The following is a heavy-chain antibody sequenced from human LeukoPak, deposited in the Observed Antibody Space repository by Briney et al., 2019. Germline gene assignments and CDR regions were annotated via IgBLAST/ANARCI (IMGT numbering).Heavy chain of an antibody. CDR2: VKPDGAEA. Sequence: GGSLRLSCAASGFTVSSNYMSWVRQAPGKGLEWVGNVKPDGAEAYYGESVKGRFTISRDNANSLYLQMNSLRAEDTAEYYCARDGYSTGSLDYWGQGTLVTVSS. J-gene: IGHJ4*02. CDR3: ARDGYSTGSLDY. D-gene: IGHD6-19*01. CDR1: GFTVSSNY. V-gene: IGHV3-7*01.